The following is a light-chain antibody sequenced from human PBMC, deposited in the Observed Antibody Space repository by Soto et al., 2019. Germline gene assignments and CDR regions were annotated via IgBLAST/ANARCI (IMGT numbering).Light chain of an antibody. CDR2: AVS. V-gene: IGLV2-14*01. CDR1: SSDVGLYDY. Sequence: QSALTQPASVSGSPGQSITISCTGTSSDVGLYDYVSWYQQHPGKAPQLMIYAVSNRPSGVSNRFSASKSGNTASLFISGLQAEDEADCYCSSYTSDSYYVLGYGTKLT. J-gene: IGLJ1*01. CDR3: SSYTSDSYYV.